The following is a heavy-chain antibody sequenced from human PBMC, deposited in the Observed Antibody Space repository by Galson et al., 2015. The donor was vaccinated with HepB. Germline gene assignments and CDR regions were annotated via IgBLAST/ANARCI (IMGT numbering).Heavy chain of an antibody. J-gene: IGHJ5*02. CDR3: ARVVVIAIRYWFDP. V-gene: IGHV3-7*03. CDR2: IKEDGSQK. Sequence: SLRLSCAASGFTFSDYWMSWVRQAPGKGPEWVANIKEDGSQKKHVDSVKGRFTISRDNAKNSLYLQMNSLRGEDTAVYYCARVVVIAIRYWFDPWGQGTLVTVSS. CDR1: GFTFSDYW. D-gene: IGHD2-21*01.